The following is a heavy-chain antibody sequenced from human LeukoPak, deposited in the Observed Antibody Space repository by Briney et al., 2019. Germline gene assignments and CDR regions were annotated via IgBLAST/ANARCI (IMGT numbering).Heavy chain of an antibody. CDR2: INPSYGGT. CDR3: ARDPTVITSSRITIFGVVKSPHNWFDP. D-gene: IGHD3-3*01. V-gene: IGHV1-46*01. J-gene: IGHJ5*02. Sequence: SVKVSCKGSGGTFISYAISWLRQPPGQGLEWMGMINPSYGGTTYPHKLQGRVTMTRATSTSTVHMELSRLRSEDTAIYFCARDPTVITSSRITIFGVVKSPHNWFDPWGQGTLVIVSS. CDR1: GGTFISYA.